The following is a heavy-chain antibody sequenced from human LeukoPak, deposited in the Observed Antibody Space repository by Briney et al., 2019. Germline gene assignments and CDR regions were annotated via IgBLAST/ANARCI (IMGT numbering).Heavy chain of an antibody. J-gene: IGHJ3*02. V-gene: IGHV3-30*04. CDR3: ARDTGYSSGGDAFDI. Sequence: DPGGSLRLSCAASGFTFSSYAMHWVRQAPGKGLEWVAFISYDGTNKYYADSVKGRFTISRDNSKNTLYLQMNSLRAEDTAVYYCARDTGYSSGGDAFDIWGQGTMVTVSS. CDR1: GFTFSSYA. D-gene: IGHD6-19*01. CDR2: ISYDGTNK.